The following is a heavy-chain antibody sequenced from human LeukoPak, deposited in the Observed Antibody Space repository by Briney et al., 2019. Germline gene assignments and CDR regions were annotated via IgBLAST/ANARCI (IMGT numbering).Heavy chain of an antibody. CDR2: IIPILGIA. D-gene: IGHD2-15*01. CDR3: ARHSLDYYYYGMDV. V-gene: IGHV1-69*04. Sequence: VKVSCKASGGTFSSYAISWVRQAPGQGLEWMGRIIPILGIANYAQKFQGRVTITADKSTSTAYMELSSLRSEDTAVYYCARHSLDYYYYGMDVWGQGTTVTVSS. J-gene: IGHJ6*02. CDR1: GGTFSSYA.